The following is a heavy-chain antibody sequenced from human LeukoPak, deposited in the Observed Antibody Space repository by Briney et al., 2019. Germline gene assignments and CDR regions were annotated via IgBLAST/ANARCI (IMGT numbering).Heavy chain of an antibody. V-gene: IGHV3-23*01. Sequence: PGGSLRLSCAASGLTFSSYAMSWVRQAPGKGLEWVSTISGSGGGTYYADSVKGRFTISRDNSKNTLYLQMNSLRVEDTAVYFCAKLESSGYYYDWGQGTLVTVSS. D-gene: IGHD3-22*01. CDR1: GLTFSSYA. CDR2: ISGSGGGT. CDR3: AKLESSGYYYD. J-gene: IGHJ4*01.